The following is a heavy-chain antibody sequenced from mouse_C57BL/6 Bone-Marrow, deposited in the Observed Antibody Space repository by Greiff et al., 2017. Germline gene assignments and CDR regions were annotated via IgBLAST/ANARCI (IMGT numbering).Heavy chain of an antibody. V-gene: IGHV5-4*01. CDR2: ISDGGSYT. Sequence: EVMLVESGGGLVKPGGSLKLSCAASGFTFSSYAMSWVRQTPEKRLEWVATISDGGSYTYYPDNVKGRFTISRDNAKNNLYLQMSHLKSEDTAMYYCARDGNSYYFGYWGQGTTLTVSS. CDR3: ARDGNSYYFGY. D-gene: IGHD2-1*01. J-gene: IGHJ2*01. CDR1: GFTFSSYA.